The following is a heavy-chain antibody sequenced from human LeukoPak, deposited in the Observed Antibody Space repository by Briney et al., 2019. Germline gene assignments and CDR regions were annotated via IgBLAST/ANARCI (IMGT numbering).Heavy chain of an antibody. D-gene: IGHD6-6*01. CDR1: GFIFRTYA. V-gene: IGHV3-23*01. CDR2: LSGSGDKT. J-gene: IGHJ5*02. CDR3: AKDRSDVAVRPRFDP. Sequence: GGSLRLSCAASGFIFRTYAMSWVRQAPGKGLEWVSALSGSGDKTFYADSVKGRFTISRDNSRNTLYLQMNSLRAEDTAVYYCAKDRSDVAVRPRFDPWGQGTLVTVSS.